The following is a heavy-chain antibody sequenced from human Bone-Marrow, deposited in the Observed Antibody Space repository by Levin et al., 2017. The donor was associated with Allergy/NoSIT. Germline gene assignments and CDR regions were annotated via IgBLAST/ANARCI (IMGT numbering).Heavy chain of an antibody. CDR1: GFTFSSYS. CDR3: ARDLLEGLPVMVRGVTEDYYYYYGMDV. D-gene: IGHD3-10*01. CDR2: ISSSSSYI. J-gene: IGHJ6*02. Sequence: GESLKISCAASGFTFSSYSMNWVRQAPGKGLEWVSSISSSSSYIYYADSVKGRFTISRDNAKNSLYLQMNSLRAEDTAVYYCARDLLEGLPVMVRGVTEDYYYYYGMDVWGQGTTVTVSS. V-gene: IGHV3-21*01.